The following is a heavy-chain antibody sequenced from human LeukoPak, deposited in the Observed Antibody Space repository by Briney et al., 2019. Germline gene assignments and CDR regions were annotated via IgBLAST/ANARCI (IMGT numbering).Heavy chain of an antibody. J-gene: IGHJ4*02. CDR3: ARDQGGFYSSSSPDY. D-gene: IGHD6-6*01. CDR1: GFTFSSYS. CDR2: ISSSGNTI. V-gene: IGHV3-48*01. Sequence: TGGSLRLSCAASGFTFSSYSMNWVRQAPGKGLEWVSYISSSGNTIYYADSVKGLFSISRDNAKSSLYLQMNSLGAEDTAVYYCARDQGGFYSSSSPDYWGQGTLVTVSS.